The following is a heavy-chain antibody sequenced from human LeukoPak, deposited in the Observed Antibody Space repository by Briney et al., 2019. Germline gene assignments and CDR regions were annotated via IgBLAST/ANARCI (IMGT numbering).Heavy chain of an antibody. CDR3: AKDRLGIAVAGTVY. CDR2: ISYDGSNK. J-gene: IGHJ4*02. D-gene: IGHD6-19*01. V-gene: IGHV3-30-3*01. CDR1: GFTFSSYA. Sequence: GGSLRLSCAASGFTFSSYAMHWVRQAPGKGLEWVAVISYDGSNKYYADSVKGRFTISRDNSKNTLYPQMNSLRAEDTAVYYCAKDRLGIAVAGTVYWGQGTLVTVSS.